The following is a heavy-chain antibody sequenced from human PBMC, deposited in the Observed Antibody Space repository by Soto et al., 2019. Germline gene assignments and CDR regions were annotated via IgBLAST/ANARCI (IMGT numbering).Heavy chain of an antibody. J-gene: IGHJ4*02. CDR1: GFTFSSYA. Sequence: EVQLLESGGGLVQPGGSLRLSCAASGFTFSSYAMSWVRQAPGKGLEWVSAISGSGGSTYYADSVKGRFTISRDNSKNTLYLQMNSLRAEDTAVYYCAKDWSSSSWPEAHFYYWGQGTLVTVSS. CDR3: AKDWSSSSWPEAHFYY. V-gene: IGHV3-23*01. D-gene: IGHD6-13*01. CDR2: ISGSGGST.